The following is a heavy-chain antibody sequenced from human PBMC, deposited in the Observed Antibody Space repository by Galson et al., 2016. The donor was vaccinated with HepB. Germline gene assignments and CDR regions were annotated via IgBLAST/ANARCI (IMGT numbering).Heavy chain of an antibody. CDR1: GFTFSSLG. J-gene: IGHJ4*02. V-gene: IGHV3-33*01. Sequence: SLRLSCAASGFTFSSLGMHWVRQAPGKGLEWVAVIWYDGSNKYYADSVKGRFTISRDNSKNTLYLQMNSLRAEDTAVYYCARGAFYDTSGLVWHFDYWGQGALVTVSS. D-gene: IGHD3-22*01. CDR2: IWYDGSNK. CDR3: ARGAFYDTSGLVWHFDY.